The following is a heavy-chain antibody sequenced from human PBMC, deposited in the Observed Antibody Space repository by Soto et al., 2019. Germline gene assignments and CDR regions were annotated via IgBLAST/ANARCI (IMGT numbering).Heavy chain of an antibody. Sequence: QVQLQESGPGLVKPSQTLSLTCTVSGASISGGDYYWTWIRQPPGKGLEWIGSIYYTGNTYSNPSLESRLSISVDPSNNQFALRLTSVTAPDTAIYYCARATYDSSNYDLDYWGQGTLVTVSS. J-gene: IGHJ4*02. CDR1: GASISGGDYY. CDR2: IYYTGNT. D-gene: IGHD3-22*01. V-gene: IGHV4-30-4*01. CDR3: ARATYDSSNYDLDY.